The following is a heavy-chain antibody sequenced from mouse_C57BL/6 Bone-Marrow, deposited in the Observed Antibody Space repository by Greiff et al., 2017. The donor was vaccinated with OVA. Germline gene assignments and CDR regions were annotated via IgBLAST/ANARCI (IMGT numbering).Heavy chain of an antibody. D-gene: IGHD1-1*01. J-gene: IGHJ2*01. CDR1: GFTFSSYT. CDR2: ISGGGGNT. V-gene: IGHV5-9*01. CDR3: ARSYYGSSYVGY. Sequence: EVHLVESGGGLVKPGGSLKLSCAASGFTFSSYTMSWVRQTPEKRLEWVATISGGGGNTYYPDSVKGRFTISRDNAKNTLYLQMSSLRSEDTALYYCARSYYGSSYVGYWGQGTTLTVSS.